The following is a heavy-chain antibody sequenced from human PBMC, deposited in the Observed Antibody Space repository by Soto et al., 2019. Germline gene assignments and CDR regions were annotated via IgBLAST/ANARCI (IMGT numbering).Heavy chain of an antibody. CDR2: INAGNGNT. V-gene: IGHV1-3*01. D-gene: IGHD3-22*01. CDR1: GYTFTSYA. J-gene: IGHJ4*02. CDR3: VKGEYYYDSSGYYPFDY. Sequence: ASVKVSCKASGYTFTSYAMLWVRQAPGQRLEWMGWINAGNGNTKYSQKFQGRVTISRDNSKNTVYLQMSSLRVEDTAVYYCVKGEYYYDSSGYYPFDYWGQGTLVTVSS.